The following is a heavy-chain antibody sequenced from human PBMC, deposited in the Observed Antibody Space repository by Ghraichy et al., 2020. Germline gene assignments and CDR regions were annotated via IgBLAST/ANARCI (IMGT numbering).Heavy chain of an antibody. V-gene: IGHV2-5*01. CDR2: IYWNDDK. D-gene: IGHD3-22*01. Sequence: SGPTLVKPTQTLTLTCTFSGFSLSTSGVGVGWIRQPPGKALEWLALIYWNDDKRYSPSLKSRLTITKDTSKNQVVLTMTNMDPVDRATYYCALLSCSPKTYYYDSSGYYLADWYFDLWDRGTLVTVSS. CDR1: GFSLSTSGVG. J-gene: IGHJ2*01. CDR3: ALLSCSPKTYYYDSSGYYLADWYFDL.